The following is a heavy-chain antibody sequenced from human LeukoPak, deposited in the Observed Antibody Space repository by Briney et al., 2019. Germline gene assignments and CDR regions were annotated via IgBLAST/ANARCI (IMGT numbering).Heavy chain of an antibody. D-gene: IGHD2-2*01. CDR1: GFTFSSYA. Sequence: GGSLRLSCAASGFTFSSYAMSWVCQAPGKGLEWVSAISGSGGSTYYADSVKGRFTISRDNAKNSLFLQMNSLRAEDTAVYYCARRSSNFDYWGQGTLVTVSS. CDR3: ARRSSNFDY. CDR2: ISGSGGST. J-gene: IGHJ4*02. V-gene: IGHV3-23*01.